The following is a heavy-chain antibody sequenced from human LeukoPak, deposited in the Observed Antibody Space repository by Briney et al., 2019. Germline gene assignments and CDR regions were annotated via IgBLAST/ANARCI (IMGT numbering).Heavy chain of an antibody. CDR1: GYSISSGYY. CDR2: IYHSGST. V-gene: IGHV4-38-2*01. CDR3: ARQVAFGVVIMGQIDYGSGKAFDY. D-gene: IGHD3-3*01. J-gene: IGHJ4*02. Sequence: SETLSLTCAVSGYSISSGYYWGWIRQPPGKGLEWIGSIYHSGSTYYNPSLKSRVTISVDTSKNQFSLKLSSVTAADTAVYYCARQVAFGVVIMGQIDYGSGKAFDYWGQGALVTVSS.